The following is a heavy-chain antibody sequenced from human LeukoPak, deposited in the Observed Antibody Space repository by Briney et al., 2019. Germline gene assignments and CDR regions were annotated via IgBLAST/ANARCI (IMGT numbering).Heavy chain of an antibody. CDR1: GFTLSSYW. J-gene: IGHJ6*02. CDR3: ARDRYGGNSVAYYYYYYGMDV. D-gene: IGHD4-23*01. V-gene: IGHV3-7*01. Sequence: GGSLRLSWAAAGFTLSSYWMSWVRQAGGKGREGVANIKEDGSEKYYVDSVKGRFTISRDNAKNSLYLQMNSLRAEDPAVYYCARDRYGGNSVAYYYYYYGMDVWGQGTTVTVSS. CDR2: IKEDGSEK.